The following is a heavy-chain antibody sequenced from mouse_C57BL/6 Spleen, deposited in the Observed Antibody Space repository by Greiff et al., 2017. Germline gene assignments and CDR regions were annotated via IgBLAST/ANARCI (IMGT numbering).Heavy chain of an antibody. CDR1: GFTFSDYG. CDR3: ARVDYDPDY. Sequence: EVKLMESGGGLVKPGGSLKLSCAASGFTFSDYGVHWVRQAPEKGLEWVAYISSGSSTIYYADTVKGRFTISRDNAKNTLFLQMTSLRSEDTAMYYCARVDYDPDYWGQGTTLTVSS. D-gene: IGHD2-4*01. V-gene: IGHV5-17*01. J-gene: IGHJ2*01. CDR2: ISSGSSTI.